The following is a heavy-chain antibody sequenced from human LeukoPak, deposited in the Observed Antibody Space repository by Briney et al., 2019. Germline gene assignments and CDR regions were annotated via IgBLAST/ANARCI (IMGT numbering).Heavy chain of an antibody. V-gene: IGHV4-39*01. CDR1: GGSISSSSYY. CDR3: ARLIGRYCSGGSCSDY. J-gene: IGHJ4*02. D-gene: IGHD2-15*01. CDR2: IYYSGST. Sequence: PSETLSLTCTVSGGSISSSSYYWGWIRQPPGKGLEWIGSIYYSGSTYYNPSLKSRVTISVDTSKNQFSLKLSSVTAADTAVYYCARLIGRYCSGGSCSDYWGQGTLVTVSS.